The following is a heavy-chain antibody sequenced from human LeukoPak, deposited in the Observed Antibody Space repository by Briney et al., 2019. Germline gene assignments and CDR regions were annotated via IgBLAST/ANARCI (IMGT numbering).Heavy chain of an antibody. CDR2: IYYSGST. CDR3: ASPRGYYNSSGYYIS. V-gene: IGHV4-61*01. D-gene: IGHD3-22*01. Sequence: SETLSLTCTVSGGSFSSGSYYWSWIRQPPGKGLEWIGYIYYSGSTNYNPSLKSRVTISVDTSKNRFSLKLSSVTAADTAVYYCASPRGYYNSSGYYISWGQGTLVTVSS. CDR1: GGSFSSGSYY. J-gene: IGHJ5*02.